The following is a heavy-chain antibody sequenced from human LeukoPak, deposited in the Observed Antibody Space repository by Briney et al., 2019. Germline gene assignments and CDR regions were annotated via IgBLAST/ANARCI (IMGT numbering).Heavy chain of an antibody. D-gene: IGHD3-16*01. J-gene: IGHJ4*02. CDR1: GFTFSSYE. CDR2: ISSSGSTI. V-gene: IGHV3-48*03. Sequence: GGSLRLSCAASGFTFSSYEMNWVRQAPGKGLEWVSYISSSGSTIYYADSVKGRFTISRDNAKNSLYLQMNSLRAEDTAVYYCAGGGGASPLFDYWGQGTLVTVSS. CDR3: AGGGGASPLFDY.